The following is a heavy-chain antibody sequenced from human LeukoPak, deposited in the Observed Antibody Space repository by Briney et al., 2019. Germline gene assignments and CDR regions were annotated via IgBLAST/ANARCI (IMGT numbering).Heavy chain of an antibody. Sequence: SETLSLTCTVSGGSISSYYWTWIRQPPGKGLEWIGYIYYSGSTNYNPSLKSRVTISVDTPKNQFSLKLTSVTAADTAVYYCARHAGGGFGTIDYWGQGTLVTVSS. CDR1: GGSISSYY. CDR3: ARHAGGGFGTIDY. CDR2: IYYSGST. V-gene: IGHV4-59*08. J-gene: IGHJ4*02. D-gene: IGHD3-10*01.